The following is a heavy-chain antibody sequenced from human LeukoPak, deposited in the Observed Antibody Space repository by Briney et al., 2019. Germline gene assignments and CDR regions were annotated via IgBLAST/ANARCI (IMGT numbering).Heavy chain of an antibody. CDR3: ARHVSYYGSGSYPYAFDI. CDR2: IDPSDSYT. CDR1: GYSFTSYW. V-gene: IGHV5-10-1*01. D-gene: IGHD3-10*01. J-gene: IGHJ3*02. Sequence: GESLRISCKGSGYSFTSYWISWVRQMPGKGLEWMGRIDPSDSYTNYSPSFQGHVTISADKSISTAYLQWSSLKASDTAMYYCARHVSYYGSGSYPYAFDIWGRGTMVTVSS.